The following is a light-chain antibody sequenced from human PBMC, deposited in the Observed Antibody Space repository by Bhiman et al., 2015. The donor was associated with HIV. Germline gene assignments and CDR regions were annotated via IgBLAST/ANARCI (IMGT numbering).Light chain of an antibody. Sequence: SYELTQPPSVSVSPGQTASITCSGDKLGDKYACWYQQKPGQAPVLVMSKDSDRPSGIPERFSGSSSGTTVTLTISRVQAEDEADYFCRSADSPGTYRWLFGGGTKLTVL. J-gene: IGLJ3*02. CDR3: RSADSPGTYRWL. CDR1: KLGDKY. CDR2: KDS. V-gene: IGLV3-25*03.